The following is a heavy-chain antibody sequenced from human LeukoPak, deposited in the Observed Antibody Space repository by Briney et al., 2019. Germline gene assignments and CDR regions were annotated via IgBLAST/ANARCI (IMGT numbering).Heavy chain of an antibody. CDR2: INPNSGGT. CDR1: GYTFTVYY. J-gene: IGHJ5*02. D-gene: IGHD6-6*01. Sequence: GASVKVSCKASGYTFTVYYMHWVRQAPGQGLEWMGWINPNSGGTSYAQKFQGRVTMTRDTSISTVYMELSRLRSDDTAVYYCARLKSTISSGWFDPWGQGTLVTVSS. CDR3: ARLKSTISSGWFDP. V-gene: IGHV1-2*02.